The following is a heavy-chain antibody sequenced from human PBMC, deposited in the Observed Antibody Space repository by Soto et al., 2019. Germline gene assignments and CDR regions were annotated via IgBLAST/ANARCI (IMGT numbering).Heavy chain of an antibody. CDR2: IIPIFGTA. J-gene: IGHJ6*04. D-gene: IGHD2-2*01. CDR3: ARGWFRYCSSTSCPPSLYGMDV. V-gene: IGHV1-69*13. CDR1: GGTFSSYA. Sequence: GASVKVSCKASGGTFSSYAISWVRQAPGQGLEWMGGIIPIFGTANYAQKFQGRVTITADESTSTAYMELSSLRSEDTAVYYCARGWFRYCSSTSCPPSLYGMDVWGKGTTVTVSS.